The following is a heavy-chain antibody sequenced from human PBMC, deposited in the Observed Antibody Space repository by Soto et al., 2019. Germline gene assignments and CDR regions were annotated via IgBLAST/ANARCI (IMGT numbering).Heavy chain of an antibody. D-gene: IGHD6-6*01. Sequence: GGSLRLSCAASGFTFSSYWMSWVRQAPGKGLEWVANIKQDGSEKYYVDSVKGRFTISRDNAKNSLYLQMNSLRAEDTAVYYCARVGIAAPYYFDYWGQGTLVTVSS. CDR3: ARVGIAAPYYFDY. CDR2: IKQDGSEK. V-gene: IGHV3-7*01. CDR1: GFTFSSYW. J-gene: IGHJ4*02.